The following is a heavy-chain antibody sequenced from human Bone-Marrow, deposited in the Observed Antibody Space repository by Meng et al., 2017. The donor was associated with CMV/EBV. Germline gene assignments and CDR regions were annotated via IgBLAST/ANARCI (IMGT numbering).Heavy chain of an antibody. J-gene: IGHJ4*02. D-gene: IGHD2-8*01. CDR2: INSEGKSI. Sequence: GESLKISCAASGFTFSSFWMHWVRQVPGKGLVWVSPINSEGKSIHYAESVKGRFAVSRDNAKNTLYLQMNNLRIEDTAVYYCVRGSNDWKGDDYWVQAALVTVSS. V-gene: IGHV3-74*01. CDR3: VRGSNDWKGDDY. CDR1: GFTFSSFW.